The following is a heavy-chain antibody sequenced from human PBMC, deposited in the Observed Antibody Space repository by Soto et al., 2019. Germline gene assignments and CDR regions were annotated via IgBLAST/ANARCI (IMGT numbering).Heavy chain of an antibody. J-gene: IGHJ4*02. CDR2: ISYDGSNK. D-gene: IGHD5-18*01. V-gene: IGHV3-30-3*01. CDR3: ARGGPGYSYGYLDY. Sequence: QVQLVESGGGVVQPGRSLRLSCAASGFTFSSYAMHWVRQAPGKGLEWVAVISYDGSNKYYADSVKGRFTISRDNSKNTLYLQMNSLRAEDTAVYYCARGGPGYSYGYLDYWGQGTLVTVSS. CDR1: GFTFSSYA.